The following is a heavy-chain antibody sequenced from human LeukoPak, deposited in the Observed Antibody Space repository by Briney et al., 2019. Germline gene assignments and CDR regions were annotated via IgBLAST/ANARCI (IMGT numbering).Heavy chain of an antibody. J-gene: IGHJ4*02. CDR1: GYTFTGYY. CDR2: INPNSGGT. Sequence: APVKVSCKASGYTFTGYYMHWVRQAPGQGLEWMGWINPNSGGTNYAQKFQGRVTMTRDTSISTAYMELSRLRSDDTAVYYCARDSSYYGDYFSGKPFDYWGQGTLVTVSS. D-gene: IGHD4-17*01. CDR3: ARDSSYYGDYFSGKPFDY. V-gene: IGHV1-2*02.